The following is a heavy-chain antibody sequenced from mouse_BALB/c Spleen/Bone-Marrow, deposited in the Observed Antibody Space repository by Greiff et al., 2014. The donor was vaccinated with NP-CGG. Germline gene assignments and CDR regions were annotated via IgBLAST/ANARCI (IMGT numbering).Heavy chain of an antibody. Sequence: QVQLQQSGPGLVAPSQSLSITCTVSGFSLTSYGVHWVRQPPGKGLEWLGVIWAGGSTNYNSALMSRLSISKDDSNSQVCLKMNSQQTDDTAIYYCARVYLWYFDVWGAGTTVTVSS. V-gene: IGHV2-9*02. J-gene: IGHJ1*01. D-gene: IGHD2-3*01. CDR3: ARVYLWYFDV. CDR2: IWAGGST. CDR1: GFSLTSYG.